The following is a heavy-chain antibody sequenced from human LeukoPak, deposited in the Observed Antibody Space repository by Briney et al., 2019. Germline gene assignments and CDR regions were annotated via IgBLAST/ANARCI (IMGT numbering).Heavy chain of an antibody. Sequence: ASVKVSCKASGYTFTGYYMHWVRQAPGQGLEWMGWINPNTGATKYAEKFQGRVTMTGDTSISTGYMELSSLRSDDTAVYFCARARNLYFGEFLYWSQGTLVTVSS. CDR1: GYTFTGYY. CDR3: ARARNLYFGEFLY. V-gene: IGHV1-2*02. CDR2: INPNTGAT. J-gene: IGHJ4*02. D-gene: IGHD3-10*01.